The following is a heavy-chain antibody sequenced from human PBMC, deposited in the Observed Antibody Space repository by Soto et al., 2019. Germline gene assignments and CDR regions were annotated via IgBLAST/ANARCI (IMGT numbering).Heavy chain of an antibody. CDR1: GYSFTSYW. Sequence: PGESLKISCKGSGYSFTSYWIGWVRQMPGKGLEWMGIIYPGDSDTRYSPSFQGQVTISADKSISTAYLQWSSLKASDTAMYYCARRFRYRQWELLYAFDIWGQGTMVTVSS. J-gene: IGHJ3*02. V-gene: IGHV5-51*01. CDR2: IYPGDSDT. D-gene: IGHD1-26*01. CDR3: ARRFRYRQWELLYAFDI.